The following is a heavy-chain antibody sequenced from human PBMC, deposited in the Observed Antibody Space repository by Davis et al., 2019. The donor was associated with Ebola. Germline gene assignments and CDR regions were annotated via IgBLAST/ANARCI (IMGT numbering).Heavy chain of an antibody. V-gene: IGHV1-46*01. D-gene: IGHD4-17*01. CDR2: INPSGGST. J-gene: IGHJ6*02. CDR1: GYTFTSYY. Sequence: ASVKVSCKASGYTFTSYYMHWVRQAPGQGLEWMGIINPSGGSTSYAQKFQGRVTMTRDTSTSTVYMELSSLRSEDTAVYYCATPSPTEAYYYGMDVWGQGTTVTVSS. CDR3: ATPSPTEAYYYGMDV.